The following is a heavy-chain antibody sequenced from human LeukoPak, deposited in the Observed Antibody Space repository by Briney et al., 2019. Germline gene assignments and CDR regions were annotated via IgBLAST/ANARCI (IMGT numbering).Heavy chain of an antibody. CDR3: ARDLVEDIVASYRTYYGMDV. J-gene: IGHJ6*04. CDR2: IIPIFGTA. V-gene: IGHV1-69*13. CDR1: GGTFSSYA. Sequence: SVKVSCKASGGTFSSYAISWVRQAPGQGLEWMGGIIPIFGTANYAQKFQGRVTVTADESTSTAYMELSSLRSEDTAVYYCARDLVEDIVASYRTYYGMDVWGKGTTVTVSS. D-gene: IGHD5-12*01.